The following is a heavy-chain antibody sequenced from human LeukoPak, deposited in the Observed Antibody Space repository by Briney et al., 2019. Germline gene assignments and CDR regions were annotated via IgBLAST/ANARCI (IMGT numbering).Heavy chain of an antibody. J-gene: IGHJ6*03. Sequence: GGSLRLSCAASGFTFSSYWMSWVRQAPGKGLEWVANIKQDGSEKYYVDSVKGRFTISRDNAMNSLYLQMNSLRAEDTAVYYCASQTYYDFWSGYYYYCMDVWGKGTTVTVCS. D-gene: IGHD3-3*01. V-gene: IGHV3-7*01. CDR3: ASQTYYDFWSGYYYYCMDV. CDR1: GFTFSSYW. CDR2: IKQDGSEK.